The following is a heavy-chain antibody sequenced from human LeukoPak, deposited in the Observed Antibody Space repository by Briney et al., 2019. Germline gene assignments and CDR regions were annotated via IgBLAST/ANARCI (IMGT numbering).Heavy chain of an antibody. CDR3: ARDLMYCDTMSCYDGDFDY. J-gene: IGHJ4*02. Sequence: ASVKVSCKASGYSFINFGLSWVRQAPGQGLEWLGWISAYNHNTNYAQKFQGRVTMTIDTSTTTVYMELRSLRSDDTAIYYCARDLMYCDTMSCYDGDFDYWGQGTPVTVSS. CDR1: GYSFINFG. D-gene: IGHD2-2*01. V-gene: IGHV1-18*01. CDR2: ISAYNHNT.